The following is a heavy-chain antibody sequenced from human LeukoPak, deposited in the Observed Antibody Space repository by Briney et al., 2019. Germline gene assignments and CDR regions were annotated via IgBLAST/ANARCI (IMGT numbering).Heavy chain of an antibody. Sequence: PSETLSLTCTVSGGSISSHYWSWIRQPPGKGLEWIGYIYYSGSTNYNPSLKSRVTISVDTSKNQFSLKPSSVTAADTAVYYCARALRYFDWLPSKYNWFDPWGQGTLVTVSS. V-gene: IGHV4-59*11. J-gene: IGHJ5*02. CDR3: ARALRYFDWLPSKYNWFDP. CDR2: IYYSGST. CDR1: GGSISSHY. D-gene: IGHD3-9*01.